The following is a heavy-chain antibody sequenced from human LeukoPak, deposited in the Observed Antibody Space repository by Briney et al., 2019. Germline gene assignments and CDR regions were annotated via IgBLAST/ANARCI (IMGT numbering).Heavy chain of an antibody. D-gene: IGHD2-15*01. Sequence: PGGSLRLSCAASGFTLTDNYMSWVRQAPGKGLEWVSLIYSGGSTYYADSVKGRFTISRDNSKNTLYLQMNSLRAEDTAVYYCARVESACYFDNWGQGTLVTVSS. CDR2: IYSGGST. CDR1: GFTLTDNY. J-gene: IGHJ4*01. V-gene: IGHV3-53*01. CDR3: ARVESACYFDN.